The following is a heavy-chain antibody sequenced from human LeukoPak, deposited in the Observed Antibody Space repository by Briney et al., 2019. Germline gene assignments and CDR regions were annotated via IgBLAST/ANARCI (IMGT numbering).Heavy chain of an antibody. CDR3: ARQYCSGGSCYSRWFDP. J-gene: IGHJ5*02. V-gene: IGHV3-30*04. CDR1: GFTFSSYA. D-gene: IGHD2-15*01. CDR2: ISYDGSNK. Sequence: GGSLRLSCAASGFTFSSYAMHWVRQAPGKGLEWVAVISYDGSNKYYADSVKGRFTISRDNSKNTLYLQMNSLRVEDTAVYYCARQYCSGGSCYSRWFDPWGQGTLVTVSS.